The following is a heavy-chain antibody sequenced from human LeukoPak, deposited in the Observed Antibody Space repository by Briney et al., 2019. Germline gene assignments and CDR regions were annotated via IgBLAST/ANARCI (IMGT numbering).Heavy chain of an antibody. CDR3: VRSVEYNYGFFDS. D-gene: IGHD5-18*01. CDR2: IYYSGST. V-gene: IGHV4-39*07. J-gene: IGHJ5*01. CDR1: GGSISSSSYC. Sequence: SETLSLTCTVSGGSISSSSYCWGWIRQPPGKGLEWIGSIYYSGSTYYNPSLKSRVTISVDTSKNQFSLKLSSVTAADTAVYYCVRSVEYNYGFFDSWGQGTLVTVSS.